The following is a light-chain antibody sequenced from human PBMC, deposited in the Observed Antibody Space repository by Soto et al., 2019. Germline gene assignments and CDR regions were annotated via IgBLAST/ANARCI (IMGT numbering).Light chain of an antibody. CDR3: QQRSNWPPVT. CDR2: DAS. V-gene: IGKV3-11*01. J-gene: IGKJ5*01. Sequence: EIVLTQSPATLSLSPGERATLSCRASQSVSSYLAWYQQKHGQAPRLLIYDASNRATGIPARFSGSGSGTDFTLTISSLEPEDVAVYYCQQRSNWPPVTFGQGTRLEIK. CDR1: QSVSSY.